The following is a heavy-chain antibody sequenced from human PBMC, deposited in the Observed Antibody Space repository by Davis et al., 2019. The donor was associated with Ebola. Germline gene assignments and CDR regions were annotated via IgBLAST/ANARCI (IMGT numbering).Heavy chain of an antibody. CDR3: ARDGYNPLGPGYYYYGMDV. CDR2: INPSGGST. J-gene: IGHJ6*04. D-gene: IGHD5-24*01. CDR1: GYSFTSYY. Sequence: AASVKVSCKASGYSFTSYYMHWVRQAPGQGLEWMGIINPSGGSTSYAQKFQGRVTMTRDTSTSTVYMELSSLRSEDTAVYYCARDGYNPLGPGYYYYGMDVWGKGTTVTVSS. V-gene: IGHV1-46*03.